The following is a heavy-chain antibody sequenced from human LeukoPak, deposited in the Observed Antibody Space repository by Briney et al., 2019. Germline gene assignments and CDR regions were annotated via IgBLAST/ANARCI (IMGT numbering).Heavy chain of an antibody. CDR3: ARTYAAAGTVFSAGYYYMDV. D-gene: IGHD6-13*01. CDR1: GYTFTSYY. CDR2: INPSGGST. J-gene: IGHJ6*03. Sequence: ASVKVSCKASGYTFTSYYMHWVRQAPGQGLEWMGIINPSGGSTSYAQKFQGRVTMTRDTSTSTVYMELSSLRSEDTAVYYCARTYAAAGTVFSAGYYYMDVWGKGTTVTVSS. V-gene: IGHV1-46*01.